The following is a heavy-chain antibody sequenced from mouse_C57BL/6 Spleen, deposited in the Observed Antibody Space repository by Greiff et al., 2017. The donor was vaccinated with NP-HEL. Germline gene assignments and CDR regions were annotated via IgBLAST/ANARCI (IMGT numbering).Heavy chain of an antibody. J-gene: IGHJ2*01. CDR2: IYPGDGDT. V-gene: IGHV1-82*01. CDR3: ARSYYYGSSPYYFDY. CDR1: GYAFSSSW. Sequence: QVQLKESGPELVKPGASVKISCKASGYAFSSSWMNWVKQRPGKGLEWIGRIYPGDGDTNYNGKFKGKATLPADKSSSTAYMQLSSLTSEDSAVYFCARSYYYGSSPYYFDYWGQGTTLPVSS. D-gene: IGHD1-1*01.